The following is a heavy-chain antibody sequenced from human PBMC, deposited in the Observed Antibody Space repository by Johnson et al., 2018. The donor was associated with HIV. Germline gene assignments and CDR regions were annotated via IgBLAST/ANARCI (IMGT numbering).Heavy chain of an antibody. Sequence: EVQLVESGGGVVQPGGSLRLSCAASGFTFSSYWMHWVRQAPGKGLVWVSRINSDGSSTSYADSVKGRFTIPRDNAKNTLYLLMNSLRPEDTAVYYCAKGLLGSRRAFDCRGQGTMVTVSA. V-gene: IGHV3-74*01. CDR2: INSDGSST. J-gene: IGHJ3*01. D-gene: IGHD3-10*01. CDR1: GFTFSSYW. CDR3: AKGLLGSRRAFDC.